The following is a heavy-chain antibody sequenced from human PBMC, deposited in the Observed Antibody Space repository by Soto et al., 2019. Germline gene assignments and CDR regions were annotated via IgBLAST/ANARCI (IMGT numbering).Heavy chain of an antibody. Sequence: SETLSLTCTVSGGSIRVQSYYWTWIRQTPGKGLEWVGSSYYSGTSYFNPALKGRVTISVDRSKKEFSLRLSSVTAADTAVYYCARGDYGDYSYFDSWGRGTLVTVSS. CDR2: SYYSGTS. CDR1: GGSIRVQSYY. V-gene: IGHV4-39*07. D-gene: IGHD4-17*01. J-gene: IGHJ4*02. CDR3: ARGDYGDYSYFDS.